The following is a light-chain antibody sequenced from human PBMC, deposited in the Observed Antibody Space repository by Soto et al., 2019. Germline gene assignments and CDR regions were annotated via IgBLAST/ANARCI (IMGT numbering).Light chain of an antibody. Sequence: EIVLTQSPATLSLPPEDRVTLSCRASQIVGNLAWHQQKPGQAPRLLIYDASNRATGIPARVSGSGSGSDSTLTISSRGLEDVAVYYCHHRSTLRPRVTFGQGTRLEIK. J-gene: IGKJ5*01. CDR3: HHRSTLRPRVT. CDR2: DAS. CDR1: QIVGN. V-gene: IGKV3-11*01.